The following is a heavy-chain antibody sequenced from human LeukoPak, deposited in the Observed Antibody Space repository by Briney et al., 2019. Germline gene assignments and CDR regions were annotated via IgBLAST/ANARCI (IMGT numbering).Heavy chain of an antibody. V-gene: IGHV4-59*08. D-gene: IGHD2-8*02. Sequence: SETLSLSCTVSGDSVSGSYWTWIRQPPGKGLEWIGYIYYTGSTKYNPSLKSRVTISLDTSKNQFSLKLSSVTAADTAVYYCARFFGGVPNWGQGTLVTVSS. CDR3: ARFFGGVPN. CDR1: GDSVSGSY. J-gene: IGHJ4*02. CDR2: IYYTGST.